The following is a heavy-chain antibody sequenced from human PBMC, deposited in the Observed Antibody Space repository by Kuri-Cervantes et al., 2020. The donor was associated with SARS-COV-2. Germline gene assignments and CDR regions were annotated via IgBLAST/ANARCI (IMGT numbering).Heavy chain of an antibody. CDR3: ARVKPGTWWLRIDY. D-gene: IGHD5-12*01. V-gene: IGHV3-30*04. Sequence: GKSLQISCAASGFTFSSYAMHWVRQAPGKGLEWVAVISYDGSNKYYADSVKGRFTISRDNSKNTLYLQMNSLRAEDTAVYYCARVKPGTWWLRIDYWGQGTLVTVSS. J-gene: IGHJ4*02. CDR2: ISYDGSNK. CDR1: GFTFSSYA.